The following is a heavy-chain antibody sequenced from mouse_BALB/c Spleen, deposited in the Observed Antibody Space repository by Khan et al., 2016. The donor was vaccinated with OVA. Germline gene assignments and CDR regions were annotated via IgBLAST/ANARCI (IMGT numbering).Heavy chain of an antibody. V-gene: IGHV3-2*02. J-gene: IGHJ1*01. CDR1: GYSITSDYA. CDR3: TKGRYDEWDFEV. D-gene: IGHD2-14*01. Sequence: VQLKESGPGLVKPSQSLSLTCTVTGYSITSDYAWNWIRQFPGTKLEWLGYIRSSGSTTYTPSLKSRLPITRATSKHQFFLQLNSVPAEDAATYYGTKGRYDEWDFEVWGAGTTVTVSS. CDR2: IRSSGST.